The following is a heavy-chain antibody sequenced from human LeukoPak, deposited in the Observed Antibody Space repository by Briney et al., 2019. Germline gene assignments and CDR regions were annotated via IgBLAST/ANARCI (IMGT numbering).Heavy chain of an antibody. D-gene: IGHD3-3*01. CDR1: GGSISSYY. V-gene: IGHV4-59*01. J-gene: IGHJ4*02. CDR3: AIYSVTIFGLSY. CDR2: IYYSGST. Sequence: LETLSLTCTVSGGSISSYYWSWVRQPPGKGLEWIGYIYYSGSTNYNPSLKSRVTISVDTSKNQFSLKLSSVTAADTAVYYCAIYSVTIFGLSYWGQGALVTVSS.